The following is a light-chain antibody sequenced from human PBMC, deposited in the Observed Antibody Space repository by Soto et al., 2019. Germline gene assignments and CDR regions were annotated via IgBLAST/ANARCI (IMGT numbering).Light chain of an antibody. Sequence: IQMTQSPSSLSASVGDRFTITCRASQSISSYLNWYQQKPGKAPKLLIYAASSLQSGVPSRFSGSGSGTDFTLTISSLQPEDFATYYCQQSYSTPQTFGQGTKVDIK. V-gene: IGKV1-39*01. CDR1: QSISSY. CDR2: AAS. J-gene: IGKJ1*01. CDR3: QQSYSTPQT.